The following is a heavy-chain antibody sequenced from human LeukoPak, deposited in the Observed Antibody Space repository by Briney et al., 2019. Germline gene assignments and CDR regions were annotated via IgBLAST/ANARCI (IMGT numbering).Heavy chain of an antibody. J-gene: IGHJ4*02. D-gene: IGHD3-9*01. CDR2: ISYDGSNK. Sequence: PGGSLRLSCAASGFTFSSYAMHWVRQAPGKGLEWVAVISYDGSNKYYADSVKGRFTISRDNSKNTLYLQMNSLRAEDTAVYYCARALGHILTGYYDYWGQGTLVTVSS. CDR3: ARALGHILTGYYDY. V-gene: IGHV3-30-3*01. CDR1: GFTFSSYA.